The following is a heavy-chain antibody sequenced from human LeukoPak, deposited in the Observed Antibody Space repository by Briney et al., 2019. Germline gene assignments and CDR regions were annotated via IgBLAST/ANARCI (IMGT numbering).Heavy chain of an antibody. V-gene: IGHV4-34*01. CDR1: GFTFSGSA. Sequence: GSLKLSCAASGFTFSGSAMHWVRQPPGKGLEWIGEINHSGSTNYNPSLKSRVTISVDTSKNQFSLKLSSVTAADTAVYYCASVYDSSGYYPFWGQGTLVTVSS. CDR3: ASVYDSSGYYPF. CDR2: INHSGST. D-gene: IGHD3-22*01. J-gene: IGHJ4*02.